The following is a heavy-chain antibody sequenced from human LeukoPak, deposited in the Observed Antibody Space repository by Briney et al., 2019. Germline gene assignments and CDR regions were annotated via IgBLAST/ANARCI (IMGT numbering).Heavy chain of an antibody. CDR3: ARRTRAYYYDSSGYFDP. V-gene: IGHV4-59*01. CDR1: GGSISSYY. J-gene: IGHJ5*02. Sequence: SETLSLTCTVSGGSISSYYWSWSRQPPGKGLEWIGYIYYSGSTNYNPSLKSRVTISVDTSKNQFSLKLSSVTAADTAVYYCARRTRAYYYDSSGYFDPWGQGTLVTVSS. D-gene: IGHD3-22*01. CDR2: IYYSGST.